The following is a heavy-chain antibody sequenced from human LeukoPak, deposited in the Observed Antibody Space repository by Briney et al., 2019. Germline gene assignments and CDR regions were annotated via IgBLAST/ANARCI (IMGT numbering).Heavy chain of an antibody. D-gene: IGHD3-10*01. V-gene: IGHV3-66*01. CDR1: GFTFSSYA. J-gene: IGHJ6*02. CDR3: ARETRITMVRGVITDYYYYGMDV. CDR2: IYSGGST. Sequence: GGSLRLSCAASGFTFSSYAMKWVRQAPGKGLEWVSVIYSGGSTYYADSVKGRFTISRDNSKNTLYLQMNSLRAEDTAVYYCARETRITMVRGVITDYYYYGMDVWGQGTTVTVSS.